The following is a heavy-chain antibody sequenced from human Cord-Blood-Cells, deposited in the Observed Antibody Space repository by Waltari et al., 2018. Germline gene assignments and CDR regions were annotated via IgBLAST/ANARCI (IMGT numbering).Heavy chain of an antibody. V-gene: IGHV3-33*01. CDR1: GFTFSSFC. Sequence: QVQLVESGGGVVQPGRSLDLPCARAGFTFSSFCMPRSRQAPGKGLEWVAVIWYDGSNKYYADSVKGRFTISRDNSKNTLYLQMNSLRAEDTAVYYCARVSGNGDYFDYWGQGTLVTVSS. J-gene: IGHJ4*02. CDR3: ARVSGNGDYFDY. CDR2: IWYDGSNK. D-gene: IGHD3-10*01.